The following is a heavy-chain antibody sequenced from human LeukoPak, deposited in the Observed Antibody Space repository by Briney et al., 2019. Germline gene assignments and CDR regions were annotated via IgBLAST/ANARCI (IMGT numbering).Heavy chain of an antibody. D-gene: IGHD2-21*01. CDR3: ASRGDGYTRVDYGRVV. V-gene: IGHV3-48*03. CDR2: ISSSGSTI. Sequence: PGGSLRLSCAASGFTFSSYEMNWVRQAPGKGLEWVSYISSSGSTIYYADSVKGRLTISRDNAKNSLYLQMNSLRAEDRAVYYCASRGDGYTRVDYGRVVGGGGTRVSVSS. CDR1: GFTFSSYE. J-gene: IGHJ6*04.